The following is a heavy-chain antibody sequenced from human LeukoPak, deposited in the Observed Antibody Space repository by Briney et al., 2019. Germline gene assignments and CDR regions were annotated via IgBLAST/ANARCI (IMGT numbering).Heavy chain of an antibody. CDR2: IHYSGST. J-gene: IGHJ4*02. CDR3: ARLFWSDSHSFDS. Sequence: PSETLSLTCIVSGVSTSSYYWSWLRQPPGKGLEGIGYIHYSGSTNYNPSHKSRVTISIETSRNQFSLKLSSMTAADTAVYYCARLFWSDSHSFDSWGQGTLVTVSS. V-gene: IGHV4-59*01. CDR1: GVSTSSYY. D-gene: IGHD3-3*01.